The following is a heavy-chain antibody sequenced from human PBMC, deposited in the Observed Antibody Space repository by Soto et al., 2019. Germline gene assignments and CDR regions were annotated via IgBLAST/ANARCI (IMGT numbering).Heavy chain of an antibody. D-gene: IGHD3-10*01. J-gene: IGHJ4*02. CDR2: IYHSGST. CDR1: GGSISSSNW. Sequence: PSETLSLTCAVSGGSISSSNWWSWVRQPPGKGLEWIGEIYHSGSTNYNPSLKSRVTISVDKSKNQFSLKLSSVTAADTAVYYCARGPSRVLIGGIDYWGQGTLVTVSS. CDR3: ARGPSRVLIGGIDY. V-gene: IGHV4-4*02.